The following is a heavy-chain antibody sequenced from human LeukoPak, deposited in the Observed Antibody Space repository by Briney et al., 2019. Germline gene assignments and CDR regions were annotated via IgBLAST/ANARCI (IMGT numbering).Heavy chain of an antibody. Sequence: GRSLRLSCAASGFSFNDYAMHWVRQAPGKGLEWVSSISWNSGNRDYVDSVMGRFTISRDNAKNSLYLQMNSLTAEDTALYYCARALKDLRRRIGGTTTFEYYYYMDVWGKGTTVIISS. D-gene: IGHD1-26*01. CDR1: GFSFNDYA. CDR2: ISWNSGNR. J-gene: IGHJ6*03. CDR3: ARALKDLRRRIGGTTTFEYYYYMDV. V-gene: IGHV3-9*01.